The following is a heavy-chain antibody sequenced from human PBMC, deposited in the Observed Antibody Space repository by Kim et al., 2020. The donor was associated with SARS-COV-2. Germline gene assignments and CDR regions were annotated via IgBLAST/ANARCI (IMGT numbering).Heavy chain of an antibody. Sequence: NYNPSLKSRVTISVDKSKNQFSLKLSSVTAADTAVYYCARAGFGVRWFDPWGQGTLVTVSS. CDR3: ARAGFGVRWFDP. V-gene: IGHV4-4*02. J-gene: IGHJ5*02. D-gene: IGHD3-16*01.